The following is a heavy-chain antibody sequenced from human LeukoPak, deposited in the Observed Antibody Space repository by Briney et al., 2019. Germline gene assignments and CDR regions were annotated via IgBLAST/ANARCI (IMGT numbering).Heavy chain of an antibody. D-gene: IGHD3-22*01. V-gene: IGHV3-66*01. Sequence: GGSLRLSWAASGFTVSSNYMSWVRQAPGKGLEWVSVIYSAGSTYSADSVKGRFTISRDNSKNTVYLQMNSLRAEDTAVYYCARDPAHYDRGGYRYYYHGLDVWGQGTTVTVSS. CDR1: GFTVSSNY. J-gene: IGHJ6*02. CDR3: ARDPAHYDRGGYRYYYHGLDV. CDR2: IYSAGST.